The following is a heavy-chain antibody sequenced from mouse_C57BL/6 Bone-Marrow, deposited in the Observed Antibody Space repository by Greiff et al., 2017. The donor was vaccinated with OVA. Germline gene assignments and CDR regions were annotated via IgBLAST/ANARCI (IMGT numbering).Heavy chain of an antibody. CDR1: GFSLTSYG. J-gene: IGHJ4*01. Sequence: VQLKESGPGLVQPSQSLSITCTVSGFSLTSYGVHWVRQSPGKGLEWLGVIWSGGSTDYNAAFISRLSISKDNSKSQVFFKMNSLQADDTAIYYCARKGGVVATYYYAMDYWGQGTSVTVSS. CDR3: ARKGGVVATYYYAMDY. CDR2: IWSGGST. D-gene: IGHD1-1*01. V-gene: IGHV2-2*01.